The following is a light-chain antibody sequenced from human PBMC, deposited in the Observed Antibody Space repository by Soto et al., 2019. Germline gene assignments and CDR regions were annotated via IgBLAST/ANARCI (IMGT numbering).Light chain of an antibody. J-gene: IGKJ5*01. CDR1: QDISNF. V-gene: IGKV1-16*02. Sequence: DIQMTQSPSSLSASVGDRVTITCRASQDISNFLAWFQQKPGKAPKSLISAASTLQSGVPSKFSGSGSGTDFTLPISSLQPEDFAPYYCQQYMSYPVTFGQGTRLEIK. CDR2: AAS. CDR3: QQYMSYPVT.